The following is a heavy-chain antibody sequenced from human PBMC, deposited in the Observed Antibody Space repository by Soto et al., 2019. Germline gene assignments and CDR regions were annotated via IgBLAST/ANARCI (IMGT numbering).Heavy chain of an antibody. CDR2: INAAGSA. D-gene: IGHD3-10*01. CDR1: GGSFSDYT. V-gene: IGHV4-34*02. Sequence: QVQLQQWGAGLLKPSETLSLTCAVSGGSFSDYTWTWIRQSPGKGLEWIGQINAAGSASYNPSLRRRLARPLAPSNKAGFLDRTSATAADTAVYYCARGRFSGTSSSGGWSFFDYWGQGTQVTVSS. J-gene: IGHJ4*02. CDR3: ARGRFSGTSSSGGWSFFDY.